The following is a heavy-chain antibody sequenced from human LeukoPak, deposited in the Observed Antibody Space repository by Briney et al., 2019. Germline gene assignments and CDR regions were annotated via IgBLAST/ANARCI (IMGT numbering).Heavy chain of an antibody. J-gene: IGHJ4*02. CDR3: AAESGNFWIGYHYFED. CDR2: IYFDGNT. CDR1: GGSIGSSSYY. Sequence: PSETLSLSCTVSGGSIGSSSYYWGWIRQSPGKDLEWIGTIYFDGNTFYNPSLKSRVTISVDMSKSQFSLKLSSVTAADTAIYYCAAESGNFWIGYHYFEDWGQGTLVSVSS. D-gene: IGHD3-3*01. V-gene: IGHV4-39*01.